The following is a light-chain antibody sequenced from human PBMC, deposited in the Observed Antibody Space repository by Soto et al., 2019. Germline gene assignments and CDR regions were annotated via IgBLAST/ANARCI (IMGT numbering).Light chain of an antibody. J-gene: IGLJ1*01. CDR2: EVS. Sequence: ALTQPASVSGSPGQSITISCTGTSSDVGSYNLVSWYQQHPGKAPKLMIYEVSKRPSGVSNRFSGSKSGNTASLTISGLQAEDEADYYCCSYAGSSTFFGTGTKVTVL. CDR1: SSDVGSYNL. V-gene: IGLV2-23*02. CDR3: CSYAGSSTF.